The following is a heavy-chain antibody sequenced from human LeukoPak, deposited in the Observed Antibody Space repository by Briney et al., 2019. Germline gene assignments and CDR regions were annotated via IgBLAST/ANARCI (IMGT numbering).Heavy chain of an antibody. V-gene: IGHV4-39*01. CDR1: GGSISSSSYY. D-gene: IGHD1-26*01. Sequence: SETLSLTCTVSGGSISSSSYYWGWIRQPPGKGLEWIGSIYYSGSTYYNPSLKSRVTISVDTSKNQFSLKLSSVTAADTAVYYCARHVLKWDYFDHWGQGTLVTVSS. CDR3: ARHVLKWDYFDH. J-gene: IGHJ4*02. CDR2: IYYSGST.